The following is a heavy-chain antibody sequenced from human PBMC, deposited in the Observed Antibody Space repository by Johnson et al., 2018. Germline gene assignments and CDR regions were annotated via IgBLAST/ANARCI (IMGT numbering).Heavy chain of an antibody. CDR3: AKDFSQQRVTMGRGVKIRYFRH. CDR2: ISYDGRNK. Sequence: QVQLQESGGGVVQPGRSLRLSCAASGFTFSSYGMHWVRQAPGKGLEWVAVISYDGRNKYYADSVKGRFTISRDNAKNSLFLQMNSLRDEETSLYYCAKDFSQQRVTMGRGVKIRYFRHGGQGTLVTVSS. D-gene: IGHD3-10*01. CDR1: GFTFSSYG. J-gene: IGHJ1*01. V-gene: IGHV3-30*18.